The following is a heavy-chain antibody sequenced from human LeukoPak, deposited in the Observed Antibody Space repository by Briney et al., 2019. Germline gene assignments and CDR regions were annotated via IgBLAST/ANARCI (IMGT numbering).Heavy chain of an antibody. V-gene: IGHV3-20*04. CDR3: ARDEGVYSSGSNWFDP. CDR1: GFTFDDYG. D-gene: IGHD6-19*01. CDR2: INWNGGST. Sequence: GGSLRLSCAASGFTFDDYGMSWVRQAPGKGLEWVSGINWNGGSTGYADSVKGRFTISRDNAKNSLYLQMNSLRAEDTALYYCARDEGVYSSGSNWFDPRGQGTLVTVSS. J-gene: IGHJ5*02.